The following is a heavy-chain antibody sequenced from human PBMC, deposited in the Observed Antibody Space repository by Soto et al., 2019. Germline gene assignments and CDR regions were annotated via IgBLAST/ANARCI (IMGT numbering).Heavy chain of an antibody. V-gene: IGHV3-30*18. D-gene: IGHD5-12*01. CDR1: GFTFSSYV. J-gene: IGHJ4*02. CDR3: AKDLRGYSGYDRVDY. CDR2: ISYDGSNK. Sequence: HPGGSLRLSCAASGFTFSSYVMHWVGQSPGKGLEWVAVISYDGSNKYYADSVKGRFTISRDNSKNTLYLQMNSLRAEDTAVYYCAKDLRGYSGYDRVDYWGQGTLVTVSS.